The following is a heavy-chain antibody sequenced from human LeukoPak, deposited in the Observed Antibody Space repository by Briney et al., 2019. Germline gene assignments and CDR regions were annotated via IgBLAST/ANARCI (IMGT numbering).Heavy chain of an antibody. D-gene: IGHD1-26*01. CDR2: INQDGGEK. J-gene: IGHJ3*02. Sequence: GGSLRLSCAASGFTFSRNWMIWVRQAPGKRLEWVANINQDGGEKYYVDSVKGRFTISRDNAKNSLFLQMNSLRAEDTAVYYCARVGSGNFLGAFDIWGQGTMVTVSS. CDR3: ARVGSGNFLGAFDI. V-gene: IGHV3-7*03. CDR1: GFTFSRNW.